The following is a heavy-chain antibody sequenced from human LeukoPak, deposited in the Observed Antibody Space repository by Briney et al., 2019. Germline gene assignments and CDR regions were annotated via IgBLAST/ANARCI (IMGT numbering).Heavy chain of an antibody. Sequence: GRSLRLSCAASGFTFSSYAMHWVRQAPGKGLEWVAFISYDGSNKYYADSVKGRFTISRDNSKNTLYLQMNSLRAEDTAVYYCARGLCSSTSCYTTDFDYWGQGTLVTVSS. CDR2: ISYDGSNK. D-gene: IGHD2-2*02. CDR3: ARGLCSSTSCYTTDFDY. CDR1: GFTFSSYA. V-gene: IGHV3-30-3*01. J-gene: IGHJ4*02.